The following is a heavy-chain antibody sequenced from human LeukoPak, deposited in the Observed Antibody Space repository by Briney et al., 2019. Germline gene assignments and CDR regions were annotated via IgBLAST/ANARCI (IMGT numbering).Heavy chain of an antibody. J-gene: IGHJ4*02. D-gene: IGHD5-12*01. CDR3: ARVLRRYGYTASNYFDY. V-gene: IGHV1-2*02. Sequence: ASVKASCKTSGSTYIGYYIHWVRQAPGQGLEWMGYINPNSGGTNYAQKFQGRVTMTWDTSLNTAYMELTRLGSDDTAVYYCARVLRRYGYTASNYFDYWGQGTLVTVSS. CDR2: INPNSGGT. CDR1: GSTYIGYY.